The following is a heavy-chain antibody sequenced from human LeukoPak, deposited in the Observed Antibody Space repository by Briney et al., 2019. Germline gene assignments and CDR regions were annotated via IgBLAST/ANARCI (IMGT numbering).Heavy chain of an antibody. CDR2: LTQFFRKT. V-gene: IGHV1-69*05. Sequence: SVKVSCKASGGSFRTYPISWVRQAPGQGLESMGGLTQFFRKTNYTQKFQGRLTITTDESSSTAYMELSDLRSDDTAVYYCATSESGRSWDWFAPWGQGTLVTVSS. CDR3: ATSESGRSWDWFAP. J-gene: IGHJ5*02. D-gene: IGHD3-10*01. CDR1: GGSFRTYP.